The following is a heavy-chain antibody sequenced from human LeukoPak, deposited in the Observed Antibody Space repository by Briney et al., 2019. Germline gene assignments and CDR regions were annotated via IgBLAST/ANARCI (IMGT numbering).Heavy chain of an antibody. Sequence: GGSLRLSCAASGFTFSSHAMSWVRQAPGKGLEWVSAISGSGGRTYYADSVKGRFTISRDNSKNTLYLQMNSLRAEDTAVYYCAKATLAAAGELDIWGQGTMVTVSS. CDR3: AKATLAAAGELDI. CDR2: ISGSGGRT. V-gene: IGHV3-23*01. D-gene: IGHD6-13*01. J-gene: IGHJ3*02. CDR1: GFTFSSHA.